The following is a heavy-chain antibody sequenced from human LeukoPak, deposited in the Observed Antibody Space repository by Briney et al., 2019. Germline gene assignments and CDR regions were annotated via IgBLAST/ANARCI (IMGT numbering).Heavy chain of an antibody. J-gene: IGHJ4*02. D-gene: IGHD3-10*01. V-gene: IGHV4-39*01. CDR3: ARRGAHYYGSGSYYR. Sequence: SETLSLTCTVSGSSISNYYWGWIRQAPGKGLEWIGSIYYSGNTYYNSSLKSRVTISLDTPKNQFSLKLSSVTAADTAVYYCARRGAHYYGSGSYYRWGQGTLVTVSS. CDR1: GSSISNYY. CDR2: IYYSGNT.